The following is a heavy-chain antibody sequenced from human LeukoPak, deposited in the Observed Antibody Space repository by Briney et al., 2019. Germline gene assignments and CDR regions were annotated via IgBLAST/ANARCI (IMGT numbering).Heavy chain of an antibody. CDR1: GLTFSSYG. V-gene: IGHV3-30*18. CDR3: AKDRYSSGWYWFDP. J-gene: IGHJ5*02. Sequence: GGSLRLSCAASGLTFSSYGMHWVRQAPGKGLKWVAVISYDGSNKYYADSVKGRFTISRDNSKNTLYLQMNSLRTEDTAVYYCAKDRYSSGWYWFDPWGQGTLVTVSS. CDR2: ISYDGSNK. D-gene: IGHD6-19*01.